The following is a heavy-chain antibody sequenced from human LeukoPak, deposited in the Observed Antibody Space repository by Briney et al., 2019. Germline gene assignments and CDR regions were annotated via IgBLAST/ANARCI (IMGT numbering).Heavy chain of an antibody. CDR3: AKEDGDDTYY. V-gene: IGHV3-30*18. D-gene: IGHD4-17*01. CDR2: ISYDGSNK. CDR1: GFTFSSYG. Sequence: GRSLRLSCAASGFTFSSYGMHWVRQAPGKGLEWVAVISYDGSNKYYADSVKGRFTISRDNSKNTLYLQMNSLRAEDTAVYYCAKEDGDDTYYWGQGTLVTVSS. J-gene: IGHJ4*02.